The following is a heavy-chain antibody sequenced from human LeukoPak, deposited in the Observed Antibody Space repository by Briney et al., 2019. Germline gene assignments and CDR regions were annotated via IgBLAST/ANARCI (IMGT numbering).Heavy chain of an antibody. Sequence: GGSLRLSCAASGFTFSSYAMSWVRQAPGKGLEWVSAISGSGGSTYYADSVKGRFTISRDNSKNTLYLQMNSLRAEDTAVYYCAKDVRGLYYDFWSGPKPFGYWGQGTLVTVSS. D-gene: IGHD3-3*01. CDR2: ISGSGGST. CDR3: AKDVRGLYYDFWSGPKPFGY. V-gene: IGHV3-23*01. J-gene: IGHJ4*02. CDR1: GFTFSSYA.